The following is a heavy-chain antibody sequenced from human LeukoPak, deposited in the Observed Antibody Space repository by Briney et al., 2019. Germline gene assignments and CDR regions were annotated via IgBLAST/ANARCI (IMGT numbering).Heavy chain of an antibody. CDR2: IYYSGST. CDR3: ARDYRSWSPVSEDYGMDV. D-gene: IGHD6-13*01. J-gene: IGHJ6*02. CDR1: GVSISSYY. V-gene: IGHV4-59*01. Sequence: SQTLSLTCTVSGVSISSYYWRCIRQPPGKGLEWIGYIYYSGSTHYKTSLKRRVTISVDTSKNQFSLKLSSVTAADTAVYYCARDYRSWSPVSEDYGMDVWGQGTTVTVSS.